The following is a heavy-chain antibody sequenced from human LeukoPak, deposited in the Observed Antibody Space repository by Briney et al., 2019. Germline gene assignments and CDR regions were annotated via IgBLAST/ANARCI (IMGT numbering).Heavy chain of an antibody. Sequence: PSETLSLTCSVSGGSMSSYYWSWIRQSPGKGLEWIGYIYHSGSTDYNSSLKSRVTISEDTSKNQFSLKLSSVTAADTAVYYCARGRITMVRGVIITVRFDPWGQGTLVTVSS. D-gene: IGHD3-10*01. CDR2: IYHSGST. V-gene: IGHV4-59*12. J-gene: IGHJ5*02. CDR1: GGSMSSYY. CDR3: ARGRITMVRGVIITVRFDP.